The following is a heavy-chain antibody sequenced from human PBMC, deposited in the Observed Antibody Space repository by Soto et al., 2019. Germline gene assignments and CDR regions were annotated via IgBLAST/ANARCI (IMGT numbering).Heavy chain of an antibody. CDR1: GGSFSGYY. Sequence: SETLSLTCAVYGGSFSGYYWSWIRQPPGKGLEWIGEINHSGSTNYNPSLKSRVTISVDTSKNQFSLKLSSVTAADTAVYYCARGLRWELLDWFDPWGQGTLVTVSS. CDR2: INHSGST. V-gene: IGHV4-34*01. J-gene: IGHJ5*02. CDR3: ARGLRWELLDWFDP. D-gene: IGHD1-26*01.